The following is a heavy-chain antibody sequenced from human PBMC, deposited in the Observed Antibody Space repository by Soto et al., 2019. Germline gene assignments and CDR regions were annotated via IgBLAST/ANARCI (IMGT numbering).Heavy chain of an antibody. D-gene: IGHD4-17*01. V-gene: IGHV3-21*01. CDR1: GFTFSSYS. J-gene: IGHJ4*02. Sequence: EVQLVESGGGLVKPGGSLRLSCAASGFTFSSYSMNWVRQAPGKGLEWVSSISSSSSYIYYADSVKGRFTISRDNSKNLLYLQMNSLRAEDTAVYYCARGSSTALDYWGQGTLVTVSS. CDR3: ARGSSTALDY. CDR2: ISSSSSYI.